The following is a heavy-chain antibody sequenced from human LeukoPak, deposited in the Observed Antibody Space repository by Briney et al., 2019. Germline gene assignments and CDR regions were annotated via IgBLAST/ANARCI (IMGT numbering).Heavy chain of an antibody. Sequence: SETLSLTCTVSGGSISSGDYYWSWLRQPPGTGLEWIGYIYYSGSTYYNPSLKSRVTISVDTSKNQFSLKLSSVTAADTAVYYCARVPTYYYDSSGYSFDYWGQGTLVTVSS. CDR1: GGSISSGDYY. CDR3: ARVPTYYYDSSGYSFDY. J-gene: IGHJ4*02. D-gene: IGHD3-22*01. CDR2: IYYSGST. V-gene: IGHV4-30-4*01.